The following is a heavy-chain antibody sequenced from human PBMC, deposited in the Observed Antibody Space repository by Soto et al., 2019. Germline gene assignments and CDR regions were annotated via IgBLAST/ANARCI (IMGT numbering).Heavy chain of an antibody. CDR2: IIPIFGTA. D-gene: IGHD3-22*01. CDR1: GCTFSSYA. J-gene: IGHJ4*02. CDR3: ARDELDYDSSGYYIL. Sequence: ASVKVSCKASGCTFSSYAISWVRQAPGQGLEWMGGIIPIFGTANYAQKFQGRVTITADESTSTAYMELSSLRSEDTAVYYCARDELDYDSSGYYILWGQGTLVSVSS. V-gene: IGHV1-69*13.